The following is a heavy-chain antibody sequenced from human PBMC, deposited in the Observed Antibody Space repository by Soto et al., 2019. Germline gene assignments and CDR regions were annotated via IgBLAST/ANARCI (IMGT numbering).Heavy chain of an antibody. Sequence: GASVKVSCKASGGTFSSYTISWVRQAPGQGLEWMGRIIPILGIANCAQKFQGRVTITADKSTSTAYMELSSLRSEDTAVYYCARANFDAGYYYYMDVWDKGTTVTVSS. V-gene: IGHV1-69*02. CDR2: IIPILGIA. CDR1: GGTFSSYT. CDR3: ARANFDAGYYYYMDV. J-gene: IGHJ6*03. D-gene: IGHD7-27*01.